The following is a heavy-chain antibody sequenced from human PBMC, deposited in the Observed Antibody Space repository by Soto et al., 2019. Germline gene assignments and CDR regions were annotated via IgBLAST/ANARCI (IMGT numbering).Heavy chain of an antibody. CDR3: ARGLGLYYFDY. J-gene: IGHJ4*02. CDR2: INAGNGNT. D-gene: IGHD1-26*01. V-gene: IGHV1-3*01. CDR1: GYTFTSYA. Sequence: ATVKVSCKASGYTFTSYAMHWVRQAPGQRLEWMGRINAGNGNTKYSQKFQGRVTITRDTSASTAYMELSSLRSEDTAVYYCARGLGLYYFDYWGQGTLVTVS.